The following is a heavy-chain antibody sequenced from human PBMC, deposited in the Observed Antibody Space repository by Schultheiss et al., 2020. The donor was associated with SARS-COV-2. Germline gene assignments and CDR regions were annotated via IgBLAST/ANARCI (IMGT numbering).Heavy chain of an antibody. CDR2: ISYDGSNK. D-gene: IGHD2-8*02. CDR3: ARDLIVLGYYYGMDV. J-gene: IGHJ6*02. Sequence: GGSLRLSCAASGFTFSSYSMNWVRQAPGKGLEWVAVISYDGSNKYYADSVKGRFTISRDNAKNSLYLQMNSLRAEDTAVYYCARDLIVLGYYYGMDVWGQGTTVTVSS. CDR1: GFTFSSYS. V-gene: IGHV3-30*03.